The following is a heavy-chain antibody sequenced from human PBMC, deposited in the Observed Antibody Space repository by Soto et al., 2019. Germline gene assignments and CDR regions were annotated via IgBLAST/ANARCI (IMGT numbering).Heavy chain of an antibody. D-gene: IGHD3-10*01. V-gene: IGHV4-39*01. CDR2: IYYSGST. J-gene: IGHJ3*02. Sequence: QLQLQESGPGLVKPSETLSLTCTVSGGSISSSSYYWGWIRQPPGKGLEWIGSIYYSGSTYYNPSLKSRVTISVDTSKNQFSLKLSSVTAADTAVYYCAGLPYYYGSGSFAFDIWGQGTMVTVSS. CDR3: AGLPYYYGSGSFAFDI. CDR1: GGSISSSSYY.